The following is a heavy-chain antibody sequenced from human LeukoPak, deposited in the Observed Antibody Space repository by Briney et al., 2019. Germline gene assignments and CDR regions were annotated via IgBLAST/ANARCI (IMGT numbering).Heavy chain of an antibody. D-gene: IGHD1-26*01. CDR1: GFTFSSYG. Sequence: GGSLRLSCAASGFTFSSYGMTWVRQAPGKGLEWVSSISASGVMTYYADSVKGRFTVSRDNSKNSLYLQMSSLTAADTAVYYCAKDRSIGTYYTFDHWGQGTLVTVSS. CDR3: AKDRSIGTYYTFDH. J-gene: IGHJ4*02. CDR2: ISASGVMT. V-gene: IGHV3-23*01.